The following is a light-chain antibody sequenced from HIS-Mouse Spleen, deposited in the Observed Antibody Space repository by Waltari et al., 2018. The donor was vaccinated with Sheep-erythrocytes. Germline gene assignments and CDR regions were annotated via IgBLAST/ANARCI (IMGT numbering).Light chain of an antibody. CDR1: RPNIGHLL. Sequence: QSVLTQPPSVSAAPGKKVPTPSFGSRPNIGHLLVPGSQQLPGTAPKLLIYDNNKRPSGIPDRFSGSKSGTSATLGITGLQTGDEADYYCGTWDSSLSAGRVFGGGTKLTVL. CDR3: GTWDSSLSAGRV. CDR2: DNN. V-gene: IGLV1-51*01. J-gene: IGLJ3*02.